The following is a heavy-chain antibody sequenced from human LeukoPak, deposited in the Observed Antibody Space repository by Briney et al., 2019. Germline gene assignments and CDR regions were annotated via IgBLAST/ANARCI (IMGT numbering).Heavy chain of an antibody. CDR1: GFTFTKYD. CDR2: IGTYGDT. J-gene: IGHJ4*02. V-gene: IGHV3-13*01. D-gene: IGHD6-19*01. Sequence: GGSLRLSCAASGFTFTKYDMHWVRQATGGGLEWVSAIGTYGDTYYTGSVKGRFTISRENAKNSLYLQMGSLRAEDTAVYYCTRGGIQVSGIDEIDHWGQGTLVTVSS. CDR3: TRGGIQVSGIDEIDH.